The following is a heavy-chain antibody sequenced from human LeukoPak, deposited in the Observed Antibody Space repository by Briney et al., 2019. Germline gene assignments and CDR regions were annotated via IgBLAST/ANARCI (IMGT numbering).Heavy chain of an antibody. D-gene: IGHD6-6*01. CDR2: ISGSGGST. V-gene: IGHV3-23*01. CDR1: GFTFSSYA. CDR3: AKGQLVRGEFDY. J-gene: IGHJ4*02. Sequence: GGSLRLSCAASGFTFSSYAMSWVRQAPGKGLEWVSAISGSGGSTYYAYSVKGRFTISRDNSKNTLYLQMNSLRAEDTAVYYCAKGQLVRGEFDYWGQGTLVTVSS.